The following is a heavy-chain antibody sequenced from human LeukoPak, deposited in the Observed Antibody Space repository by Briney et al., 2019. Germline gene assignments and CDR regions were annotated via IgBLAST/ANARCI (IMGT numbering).Heavy chain of an antibody. D-gene: IGHD3-16*01. J-gene: IGHJ6*03. CDR2: IYYSGYT. CDR3: ARETSQKGAHYMDV. CDR1: GGSISSYY. V-gene: IGHV4-59*01. Sequence: SETLSLTCTVSGGSISSYYWSWIRQPPGKGLKWIGNIYYSGYTTYSPSLRSRVTISVDTSKNQFSLKLSSVTAADTAVYYCARETSQKGAHYMDVWGKGTTITISS.